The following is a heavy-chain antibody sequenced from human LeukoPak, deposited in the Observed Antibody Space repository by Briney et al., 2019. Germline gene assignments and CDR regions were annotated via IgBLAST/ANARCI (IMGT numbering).Heavy chain of an antibody. Sequence: PGGSLRLSCAASGFTFSSYEMNWVRQAPGKGLEWVSYISSSGSTIYYADSVKGRFTISRDNAKNSLYLQMNSLGAEDTAVYYCARAGVPGDYGGVAFDIWGQGTMVTVSS. J-gene: IGHJ3*02. CDR1: GFTFSSYE. V-gene: IGHV3-48*03. CDR2: ISSSGSTI. CDR3: ARAGVPGDYGGVAFDI. D-gene: IGHD4-17*01.